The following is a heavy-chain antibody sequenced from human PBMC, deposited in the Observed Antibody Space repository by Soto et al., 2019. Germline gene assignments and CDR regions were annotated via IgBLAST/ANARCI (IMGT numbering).Heavy chain of an antibody. V-gene: IGHV3-30*18. CDR1: GFTFSSYG. CDR2: ISYDGSNK. CDR3: AKEWDYADFDY. J-gene: IGHJ4*02. Sequence: SLRLSCAASGFTFSSYGMHWVRQAPGKGLEWVAVISYDGSNKYYADSVKGRFTISRDNSKNTLYLQMNSLRAEDTAVYYCAKEWDYADFDYWGQGTLVTVSS. D-gene: IGHD4-17*01.